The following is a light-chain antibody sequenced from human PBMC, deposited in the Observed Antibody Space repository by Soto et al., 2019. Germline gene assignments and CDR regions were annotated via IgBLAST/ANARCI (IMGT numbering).Light chain of an antibody. CDR1: QSVTNNY. V-gene: IGKV3-20*01. CDR2: GAS. Sequence: EIVLTQSPGTLSLSPGERATLSCRASQSVTNNYLAWFQQKPGQAPRLLIYGASTRATGIPVRFSGSGSGTDFTLTISRLEPEDFAVYYCQQYGNLLFTFGPGTKVDVK. J-gene: IGKJ3*01. CDR3: QQYGNLLFT.